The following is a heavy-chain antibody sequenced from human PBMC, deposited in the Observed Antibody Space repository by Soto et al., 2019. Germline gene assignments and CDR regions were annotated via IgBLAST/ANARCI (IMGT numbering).Heavy chain of an antibody. CDR2: IWYDGSNK. D-gene: IGHD3-10*01. CDR1: GFTFSSYG. Sequence: QVQLVESGGGVVQPGRSLRLSCAASGFTFSSYGMHWVRQAPGKGLEWVAVIWYDGSNKYYADSVKGRFTISRDNSKNTLYLQMNSLRAEDTAVYYCARVSEGSGSYYNPLYYYYYMDVWGKGTTVTVSS. V-gene: IGHV3-33*01. J-gene: IGHJ6*03. CDR3: ARVSEGSGSYYNPLYYYYYMDV.